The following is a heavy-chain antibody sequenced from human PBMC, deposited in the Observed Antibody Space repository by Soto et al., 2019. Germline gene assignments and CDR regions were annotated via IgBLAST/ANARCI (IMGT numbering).Heavy chain of an antibody. D-gene: IGHD3-9*01. J-gene: IGHJ4*02. CDR3: ARAPYIYTSFFFDY. Sequence: QVQVVQSGTEVKKPGASVKVSCRASGYTFTAYHMHWVRQAPGQGLEWMGIINPSLGRANYALKFQDRVAMTWDTSTSTVVMELTSLRSDDTAVYYCARAPYIYTSFFFDYWGQGTLVTVSS. V-gene: IGHV1-46*01. CDR2: INPSLGRA. CDR1: GYTFTAYH.